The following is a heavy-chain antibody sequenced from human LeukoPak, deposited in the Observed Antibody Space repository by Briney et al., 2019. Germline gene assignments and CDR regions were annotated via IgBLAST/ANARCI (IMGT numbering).Heavy chain of an antibody. CDR1: GFTFSSYD. V-gene: IGHV3-74*01. Sequence: GGSLRLSCAASGFTFSSYDMSWVCQAPGKGLEWVSRINSEGSTISYADSVKGLLTISRDNAKNTLFLQMNSLRAEDTAVYYCEKFSSDSFCYYDHWGGGTLVTVS. J-gene: IGHJ4*02. CDR3: EKFSSDSFCYYDH. D-gene: IGHD3-22*01. CDR2: INSEGSTI.